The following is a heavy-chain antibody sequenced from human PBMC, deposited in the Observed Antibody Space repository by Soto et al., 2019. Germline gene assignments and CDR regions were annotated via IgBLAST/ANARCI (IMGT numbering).Heavy chain of an antibody. V-gene: IGHV2-5*04. CDR3: VRNLGLNAPDY. CDR1: GFSLSARGVG. CDR2: IYWDDDK. J-gene: IGHJ4*02. Sequence: QITLKEYGPTLVQPTQTLTLTCTFSGFSLSARGVGVGWIRQPPGKALEWLALIYWDDDKRFSPSVKSRVTITRDTSKSQVLLILTDMDPVDSGTYYCVRNLGLNAPDYWGQGTLVTVSS.